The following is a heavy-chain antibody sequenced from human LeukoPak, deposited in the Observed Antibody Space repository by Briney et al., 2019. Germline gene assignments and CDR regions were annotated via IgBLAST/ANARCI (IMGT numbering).Heavy chain of an antibody. CDR1: GYTFTSYA. CDR3: ARAYQPLGGLSFPDS. D-gene: IGHD3-16*02. V-gene: IGHV7-4-1*02. J-gene: IGHJ5*01. Sequence: GASVKVSCKASGYTFTSYAMNWVRQAPEQGLEWMGWINTNTGNPTYAQGFTGRFVFSLDTSVSTAYLQISSLRAEDTAVYYCARAYQPLGGLSFPDSWGQGTLVTVSS. CDR2: INTNTGNP.